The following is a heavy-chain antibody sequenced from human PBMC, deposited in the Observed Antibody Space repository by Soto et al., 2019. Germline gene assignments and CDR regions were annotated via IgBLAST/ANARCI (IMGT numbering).Heavy chain of an antibody. J-gene: IGHJ4*02. CDR3: AKDGSSSWPYYCDC. V-gene: IGHV3-23*01. CDR2: IIGSGGTT. Sequence: LXVSCAASGFTFSRYAMSRVRQSPGKGLEWVSGIIGSGGTTYYADSVKGRFTISRDNSKNTLYLQMNSLRAEDTAVYYCAKDGSSSWPYYCDCWGQGTLVTVSS. CDR1: GFTFSRYA. D-gene: IGHD6-13*01.